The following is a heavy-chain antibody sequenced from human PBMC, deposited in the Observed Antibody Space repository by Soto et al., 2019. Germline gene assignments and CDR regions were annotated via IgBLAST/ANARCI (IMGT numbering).Heavy chain of an antibody. J-gene: IGHJ6*02. Sequence: SQTLSLTCAISADSVSSNSAAWNWIRQSPSRGLEWLGRTYYRSKWYNDYAVSVKSRITINPDTSKNQFSLQLNSVTPEDTAVYYCARETPSGWGSGWRMDVWGQGTTVTVSS. D-gene: IGHD6-19*01. CDR1: ADSVSSNSAA. CDR2: TYYRSKWYN. V-gene: IGHV6-1*01. CDR3: ARETPSGWGSGWRMDV.